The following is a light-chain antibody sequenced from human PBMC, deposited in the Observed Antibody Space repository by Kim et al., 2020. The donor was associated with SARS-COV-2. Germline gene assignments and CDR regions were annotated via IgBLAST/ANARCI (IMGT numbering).Light chain of an antibody. CDR3: STWDDSLHGPV. CDR1: SSNIGDNP. CDR2: SNV. J-gene: IGLJ3*02. Sequence: ELTQPPSASGTPGQRVTISCSGSSSNIGDNPVTWYQQFPGTAPKLLIYSNVQRHSGVPNRCSGSKAGTSASLAISGLQSEDEADYYCSTWDDSLHGPVFGGGTNVTVL. V-gene: IGLV1-44*01.